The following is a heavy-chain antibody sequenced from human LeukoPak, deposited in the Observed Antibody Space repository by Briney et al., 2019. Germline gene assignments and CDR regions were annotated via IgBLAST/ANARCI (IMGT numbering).Heavy chain of an antibody. CDR2: IYTSGST. V-gene: IGHV4-4*07. CDR3: ARDMVRGAILGAFDI. CDR1: GGSISSYY. Sequence: PSETLSLTCTVSGGSISSYYWSWMRQPAGKGLEWIGRIYTSGSTNYNPSLKSRVTMSVDTSKNQFSLKLSSVTAADTAVYYCARDMVRGAILGAFDIWGQGTMVTVSS. J-gene: IGHJ3*02. D-gene: IGHD3-10*01.